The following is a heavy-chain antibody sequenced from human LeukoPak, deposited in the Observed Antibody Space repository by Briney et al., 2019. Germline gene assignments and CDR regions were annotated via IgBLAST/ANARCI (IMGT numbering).Heavy chain of an antibody. V-gene: IGHV3-20*01. Sequence: PGGSLRLSCAASGFTFDDYGMSWVRQAPGKGLEWVSGINWNGGSTGYADSVKGRFTISRDNAKNSLYLQMNSLRAEDTALYHCARARAQWLVFDAFDIWGQGTMVTVSS. CDR2: INWNGGST. J-gene: IGHJ3*02. D-gene: IGHD6-19*01. CDR1: GFTFDDYG. CDR3: ARARAQWLVFDAFDI.